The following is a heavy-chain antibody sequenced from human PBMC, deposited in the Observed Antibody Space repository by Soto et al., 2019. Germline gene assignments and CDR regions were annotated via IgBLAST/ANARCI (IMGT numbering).Heavy chain of an antibody. CDR3: TTGGLVIPRDYYYYGMDV. D-gene: IGHD3-16*02. V-gene: IGHV3-15*01. CDR2: IKSKTDGGTT. Sequence: GGSLRLSCAASGLTFSNAWMSWVRQAPGKGLEWVGRIKSKTDGGTTDYAAPVKGRFTISRDDSKNTLYLQMNSLKTEDTAMYYCTTGGLVIPRDYYYYGMDVWGQGTTVTVSS. J-gene: IGHJ6*02. CDR1: GLTFSNAW.